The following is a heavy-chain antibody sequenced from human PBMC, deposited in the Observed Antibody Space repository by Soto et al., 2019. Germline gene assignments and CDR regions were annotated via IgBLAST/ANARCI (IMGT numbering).Heavy chain of an antibody. J-gene: IGHJ6*02. CDR1: GCSISSSSYY. Sequence: PSETLSLTCTVSGCSISSSSYYWGWIRQPPGKGLEWIGSIYYSGSTYYNPSLKSRVTISVDTSKNQFSLKLSSVTAADTAVYYCARHYWYYDSSGYYYQEYYYYGMDVWGQGTTVTVSS. CDR2: IYYSGST. CDR3: ARHYWYYDSSGYYYQEYYYYGMDV. D-gene: IGHD3-22*01. V-gene: IGHV4-39*01.